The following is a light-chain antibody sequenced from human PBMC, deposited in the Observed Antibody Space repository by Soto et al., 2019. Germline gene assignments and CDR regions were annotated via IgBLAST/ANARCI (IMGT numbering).Light chain of an antibody. CDR1: QSISNY. V-gene: IGKV1-39*01. Sequence: DLQLTQTPSSLSASRGDRVTITCRASQSISNYLNWYQQIPGKAPRLLIHAASNLQSGVPFRFSGSGSGTDFTLTISSLQPEDFATYYCHQSFTTPWTFGQGTKVEIK. CDR2: AAS. CDR3: HQSFTTPWT. J-gene: IGKJ1*01.